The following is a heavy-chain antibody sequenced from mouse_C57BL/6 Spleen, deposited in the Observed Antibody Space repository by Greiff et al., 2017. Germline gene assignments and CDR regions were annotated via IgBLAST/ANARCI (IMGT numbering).Heavy chain of an antibody. V-gene: IGHV14-2*01. CDR2: IDPEDGET. J-gene: IGHJ2*01. CDR1: GFNIKDYY. D-gene: IGHD1-1*01. CDR3: AYGSNLYYFDY. Sequence: VQLKESGAELVKPGASVKLSCTASGFNIKDYYMHWVKQRTEQGLEWIGRIDPEDGETKYAPKFQGKATITADTSSNTADLQLSSLTSDDTAVYYCAYGSNLYYFDYWGQGTTLTVSS.